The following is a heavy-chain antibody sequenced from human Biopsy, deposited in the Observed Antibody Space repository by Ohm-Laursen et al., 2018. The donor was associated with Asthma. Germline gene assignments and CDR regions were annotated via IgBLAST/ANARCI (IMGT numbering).Heavy chain of an antibody. CDR2: ISWNSATI. V-gene: IGHV3-9*01. Sequence: SLRLSCAASGFTFDEYTMNWVRQAPGKGLEWVSGISWNSATIGYADSVEGRFTISRDNAKNSVFLHMDSLRPEDTAFYYCAKVRSDWVITESFDYWGQGVLVTVSS. D-gene: IGHD3-22*01. CDR3: AKVRSDWVITESFDY. J-gene: IGHJ4*02. CDR1: GFTFDEYT.